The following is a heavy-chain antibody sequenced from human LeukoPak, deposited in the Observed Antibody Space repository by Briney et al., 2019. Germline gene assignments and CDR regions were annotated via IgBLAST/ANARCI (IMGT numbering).Heavy chain of an antibody. CDR3: VRDVAF. V-gene: IGHV3-30*03. Sequence: GGSLRLSCKTSGFKFRDFDMDWVRQAPGKGLEWVAHISYDGTKEYYADSVKGRFSISRDNSQDTVYLQLSSLTTADTARYYCVRDVAFWGQGTLIIVSS. J-gene: IGHJ4*02. CDR1: GFKFRDFD. CDR2: ISYDGTKE.